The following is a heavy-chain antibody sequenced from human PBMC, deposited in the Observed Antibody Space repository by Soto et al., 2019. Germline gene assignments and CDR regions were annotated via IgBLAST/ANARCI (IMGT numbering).Heavy chain of an antibody. CDR2: ISSSGSTI. Sequence: GGSLRLSCAASGFTFSDYYMSWIRQAPGKGLEWVSYISSSGSTIYYADSVKGRFTISRDNAKNSLYLQMNSLRAEDTAVYYCAREELRFLEWLTPLDYWGQGTLVTVSS. D-gene: IGHD3-3*01. V-gene: IGHV3-11*01. J-gene: IGHJ4*02. CDR1: GFTFSDYY. CDR3: AREELRFLEWLTPLDY.